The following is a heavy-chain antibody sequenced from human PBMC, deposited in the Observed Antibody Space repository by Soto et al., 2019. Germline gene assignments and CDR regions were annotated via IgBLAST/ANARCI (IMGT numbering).Heavy chain of an antibody. CDR3: ARDSTGWRAVYDY. V-gene: IGHV3-11*05. CDR2: ISSTGSYT. CDR1: GFTFSDYY. J-gene: IGHJ4*02. Sequence: QVQLVESGGGLVKPGGSLRLSCAASGFTFSDYYMSWIRQAPGKGLEWVSYISSTGSYTNYADSVKGRFTISRDNAKNALYLQMNSLRAEDTAVYYCARDSTGWRAVYDYWGQGSLVTVSS. D-gene: IGHD6-19*01.